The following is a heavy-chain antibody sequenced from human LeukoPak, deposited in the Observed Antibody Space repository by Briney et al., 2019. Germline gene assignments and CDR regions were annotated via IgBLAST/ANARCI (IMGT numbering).Heavy chain of an antibody. CDR1: GGSISSSTYY. CDR2: IYYSGST. J-gene: IGHJ4*02. CDR3: AREGSDSSGYYYAY. D-gene: IGHD3-22*01. V-gene: IGHV4-61*01. Sequence: SETLSLTCTVSGGSISSSTYYWSWIRQPPGKGLEWIGYIYYSGSTNYNPSIKSRVTISVDTSKNQFSLKLSSVTAADTAVYYCAREGSDSSGYYYAYWGQGTLVTVSS.